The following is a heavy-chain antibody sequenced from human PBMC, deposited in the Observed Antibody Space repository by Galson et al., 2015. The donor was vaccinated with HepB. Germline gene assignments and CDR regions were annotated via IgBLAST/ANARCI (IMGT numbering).Heavy chain of an antibody. CDR3: ARGNWFDP. CDR2: INHSGST. Sequence: ETLSLTCAVYGGSFSGYYWSWIRQPPGKGLEWIGEINHSGSTNYNPSLKSRVIISVDTSKNQFSLKLSSVTAADTAVYYCARGNWFDPWGQGTLVTVSS. V-gene: IGHV4-34*01. CDR1: GGSFSGYY. J-gene: IGHJ5*02.